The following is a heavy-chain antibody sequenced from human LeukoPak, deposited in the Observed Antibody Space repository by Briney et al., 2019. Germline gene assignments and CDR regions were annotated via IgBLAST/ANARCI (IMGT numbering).Heavy chain of an antibody. J-gene: IGHJ5*02. D-gene: IGHD6-13*01. V-gene: IGHV4-4*07. Sequence: SETLSLTCTVSGGSISSYYWSWIRQPAGKGLEWIGRIYTSGSTNYNPSLKSRVTMSVDTSKNQFSLKLSSVTAADTAVYYCAREISSSWYTDWFDPWGQGTLVTVSS. CDR2: IYTSGST. CDR3: AREISSSWYTDWFDP. CDR1: GGSISSYY.